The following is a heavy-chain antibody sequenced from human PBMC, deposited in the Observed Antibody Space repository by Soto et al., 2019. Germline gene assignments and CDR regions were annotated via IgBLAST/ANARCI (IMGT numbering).Heavy chain of an antibody. J-gene: IGHJ4*02. Sequence: SETLSLTCTVSGRSMSGYYWSWIRQPAGERLEWIGRIYTSGTTDFNPSLKGRVTMSVDTSKNQFSLKLTSVTAADTALYYCAREDYYDTGYYVVWGQGXQVTVYS. CDR1: GRSMSGYY. D-gene: IGHD3-9*01. CDR3: AREDYYDTGYYVV. V-gene: IGHV4-4*07. CDR2: IYTSGTT.